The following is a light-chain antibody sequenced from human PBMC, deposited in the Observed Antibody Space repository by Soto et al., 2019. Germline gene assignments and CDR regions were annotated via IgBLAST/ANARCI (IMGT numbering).Light chain of an antibody. CDR1: QSISSTH. Sequence: EIVLTQSPATLSVSPWERATLSFRASQSISSTHLVWYQQKPGQAPSLLIFGASSRATGIPDRFSGSGSGTDFTLTISGLEPEDFAVYYCQQYATSPGTFGQGTKVDIK. CDR3: QQYATSPGT. CDR2: GAS. J-gene: IGKJ1*01. V-gene: IGKV3-20*01.